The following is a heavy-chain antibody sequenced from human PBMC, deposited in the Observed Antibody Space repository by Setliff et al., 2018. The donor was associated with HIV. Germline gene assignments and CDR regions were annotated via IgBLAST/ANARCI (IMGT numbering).Heavy chain of an antibody. J-gene: IGHJ4*02. D-gene: IGHD3-9*01. CDR3: AREAYDVLTPHAHIDY. CDR1: GGSFSNYY. CDR2: ISSSGSTI. Sequence: LSLTCAVFGGSFSNYYWSWVRQPPGKGLEWVSYISSSGSTIYYADSVKGRFTISRDNAKNSLHLQMNSLRAEDAAFYYCAREAYDVLTPHAHIDYWGQGVLVTVSS. V-gene: IGHV3-11*01.